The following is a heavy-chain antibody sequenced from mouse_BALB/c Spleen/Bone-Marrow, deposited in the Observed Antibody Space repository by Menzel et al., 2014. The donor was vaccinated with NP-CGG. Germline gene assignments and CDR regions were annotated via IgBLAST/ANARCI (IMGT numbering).Heavy chain of an antibody. CDR2: ISSGGST. J-gene: IGHJ2*01. Sequence: EVKLVESGGGLVKPGGSLKLSCAASGFTFSSYAMSWVRQTPEKRLEWVASISSGGSTYYPDSVKGRFTISRDNARNILYLQMSSLRSEDTAMYYCARDEYDDQYYFDYWGQGTTLTVSS. CDR3: ARDEYDDQYYFDY. CDR1: GFTFSSYA. D-gene: IGHD2-4*01. V-gene: IGHV5-6-5*01.